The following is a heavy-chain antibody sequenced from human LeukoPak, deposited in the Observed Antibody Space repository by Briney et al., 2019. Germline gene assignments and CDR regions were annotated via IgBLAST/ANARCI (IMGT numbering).Heavy chain of an antibody. CDR2: IYYSGST. Sequence: SETLSLTCTVSGGSISSYYWSWIRQPPGKGLEWIGYIYYSGSTNYNPSLKSRVTISVDTSKNQFSLKLSSVTAADTAVYYCARGGSSWYNYYYYYMDVWGKGNTVTVSS. CDR3: ARGGSSWYNYYYYYMDV. V-gene: IGHV4-59*01. D-gene: IGHD6-13*01. J-gene: IGHJ6*03. CDR1: GGSISSYY.